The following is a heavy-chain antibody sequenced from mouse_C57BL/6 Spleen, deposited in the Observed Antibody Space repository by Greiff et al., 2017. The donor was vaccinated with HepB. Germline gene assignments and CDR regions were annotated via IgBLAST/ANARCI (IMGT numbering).Heavy chain of an antibody. V-gene: IGHV5-9*01. CDR3: AREDSSGYVGAMGY. Sequence: EVKLVESGGGLVKPGGSLKLSCAASGFTFSSYTMSWVRQTPEKRLEWVATISGGGGNTYYPDSVKGRFTISRDNAKNTLYLQMSRLRSEDTALYYCAREDSSGYVGAMGYWGQGTSVTVSS. D-gene: IGHD3-2*02. CDR2: ISGGGGNT. J-gene: IGHJ4*01. CDR1: GFTFSSYT.